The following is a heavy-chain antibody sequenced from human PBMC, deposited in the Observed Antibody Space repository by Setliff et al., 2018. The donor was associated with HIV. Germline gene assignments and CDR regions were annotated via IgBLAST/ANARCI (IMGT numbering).Heavy chain of an antibody. V-gene: IGHV4-38-2*01. CDR2: IFHSAST. Sequence: SETLSLTCAVSGYSISSGYYWDWIRQPPGKGLEWIGSIFHSASTNYNPSLKSRVTISVDTSKNQFSLKLSSVTAADTAVYYCARSRGAGYSSGWYGGSYAFDIWGQGTMVTVSS. CDR1: GYSISSGYY. CDR3: ARSRGAGYSSGWYGGSYAFDI. D-gene: IGHD6-19*01. J-gene: IGHJ3*02.